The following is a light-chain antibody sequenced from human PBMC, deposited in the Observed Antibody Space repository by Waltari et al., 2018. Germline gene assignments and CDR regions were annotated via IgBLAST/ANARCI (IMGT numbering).Light chain of an antibody. V-gene: IGKV1-9*01. Sequence: DIQLTQSPSFLSASVGDRVNFPCRASHGMSGSLAWYHQKPNKAPNLLINAASTLQSGVPSRFSGGKSGTEFTLTISSLQPEDFATYFCQHVYSYPVTFGGGTTLDI. CDR3: QHVYSYPVT. CDR1: HGMSGS. J-gene: IGKJ4*01. CDR2: AAS.